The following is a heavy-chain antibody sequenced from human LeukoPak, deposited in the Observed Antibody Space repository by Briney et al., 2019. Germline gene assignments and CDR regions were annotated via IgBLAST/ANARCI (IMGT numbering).Heavy chain of an antibody. CDR3: ARATGYYYDSSGYYYRHDAFDI. D-gene: IGHD3-22*01. Sequence: GGSLRLSCAASGFTFSSYSMNWVRQAPGKGLEWVSSISSSSSYIYYADSVKGRFTISRDNAKNSLYLQMNSLRAEDTAVYYCARATGYYYDSSGYYYRHDAFDIWGQGTMVTVSS. V-gene: IGHV3-21*01. J-gene: IGHJ3*02. CDR1: GFTFSSYS. CDR2: ISSSSSYI.